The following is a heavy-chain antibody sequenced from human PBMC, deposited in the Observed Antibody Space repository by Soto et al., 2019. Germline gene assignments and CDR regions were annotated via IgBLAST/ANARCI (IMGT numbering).Heavy chain of an antibody. V-gene: IGHV3-30-3*01. CDR3: ASLPAGTYYYGMDV. D-gene: IGHD6-13*01. CDR2: ISYDGSNK. CDR1: GFTFSSYA. J-gene: IGHJ6*02. Sequence: GGSLRLSCAASGFTFSSYAMHWVRQAPGKGLEWVAVISYDGSNKYYADSVKGRFTISRDNSKNTLYLQMNSLRAEDTAVYYCASLPAGTYYYGMDVWGQGTTVTVSS.